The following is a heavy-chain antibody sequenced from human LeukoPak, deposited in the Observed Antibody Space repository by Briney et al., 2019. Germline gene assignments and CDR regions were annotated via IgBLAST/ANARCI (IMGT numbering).Heavy chain of an antibody. CDR2: LSKDTTAI. J-gene: IGHJ4*02. Sequence: PGGCLRLSCAASGFTFNIYSMNWVRQAPGKGLEWISYLSKDTTAIYYADSVKGRFTISRDNAKNSLYLQMNSLRAEDTAMYYCARSGWYDDFDYLGQGTLVTVSS. D-gene: IGHD6-19*01. CDR1: GFTFNIYS. CDR3: ARSGWYDDFDY. V-gene: IGHV3-48*01.